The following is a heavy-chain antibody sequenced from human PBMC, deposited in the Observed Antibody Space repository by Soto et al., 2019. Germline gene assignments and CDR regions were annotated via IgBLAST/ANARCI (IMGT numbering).Heavy chain of an antibody. V-gene: IGHV4-31*03. CDR1: GGSINSGDSY. D-gene: IGHD6-19*01. J-gene: IGHJ5*02. CDR2: INYRGTT. Sequence: SETLSLTCTVSGGSINSGDSYWNWIRQNPEKGLEWIGYINYRGTTFYNPSLKSRIIISADTSENQFSLKLNSVTAADTAVYYCVREGSRMIAVAGYRNWFDPWGQGTLVTVSS. CDR3: VREGSRMIAVAGYRNWFDP.